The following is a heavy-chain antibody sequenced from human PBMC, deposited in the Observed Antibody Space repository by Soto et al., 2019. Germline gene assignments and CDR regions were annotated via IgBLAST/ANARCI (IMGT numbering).Heavy chain of an antibody. D-gene: IGHD4-4*01. Sequence: GGSLRLSCAAFGFTVSDNYMSWVRQAPGKRLEWVSVIYSSGSTYYPDSVKGRFTISRDNSNNILYLQMNSLRVEDTAVYYCAISPTRTNYPDRFDPWGQGPLV. CDR3: AISPTRTNYPDRFDP. CDR2: IYSSGST. J-gene: IGHJ5*02. V-gene: IGHV3-66*01. CDR1: GFTVSDNY.